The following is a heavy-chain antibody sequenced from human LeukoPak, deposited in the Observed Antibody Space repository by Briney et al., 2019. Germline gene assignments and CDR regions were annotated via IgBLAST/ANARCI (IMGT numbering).Heavy chain of an antibody. J-gene: IGHJ6*02. CDR3: ARSPYGRSPSMDV. V-gene: IGHV3-13*01. CDR2: VGPAGDT. D-gene: IGHD3-10*01. CDR1: GFTLSRYD. Sequence: GGSLRLSCAASGFTLSRYDLHWVRQGTGKGLEWVSSVGPAGDTFYSGSVQGRFTISREDAENSFYLQMNSLRAGDTALYYCARSPYGRSPSMDVWGQGTTVTVXS.